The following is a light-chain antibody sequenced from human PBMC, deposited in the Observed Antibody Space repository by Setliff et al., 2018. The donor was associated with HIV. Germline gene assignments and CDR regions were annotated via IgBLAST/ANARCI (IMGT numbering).Light chain of an antibody. CDR2: GDH. V-gene: IGLV1-44*01. J-gene: IGLJ3*02. CDR1: SSNIGSNT. Sequence: ALTQPPSASGTPGQRITISCSGSSSNIGSNTVNWYQQFPGTAPKLLISGDHQRPSGVPDRLSGSKSGTSASLAISGLQSEDEADYYCAAWDDSLHGVVFGGGTKVTVL. CDR3: AAWDDSLHGVV.